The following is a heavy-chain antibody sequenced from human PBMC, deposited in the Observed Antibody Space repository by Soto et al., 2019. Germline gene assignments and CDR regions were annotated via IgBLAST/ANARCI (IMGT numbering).Heavy chain of an antibody. Sequence: GGSLRLSCAASGFTFSSSWMHWVRQAPGKGLVWVSRINSGASNTNYADSVKGRFTISRDNAKNTLYLQMDSLTAEDTAVYYCARNEPFSVLRYFDWPHIEDSAFDIWGQGTMVTVSS. V-gene: IGHV3-74*01. J-gene: IGHJ3*02. CDR3: ARNEPFSVLRYFDWPHIEDSAFDI. CDR2: INSGASNT. CDR1: GFTFSSSW. D-gene: IGHD3-9*01.